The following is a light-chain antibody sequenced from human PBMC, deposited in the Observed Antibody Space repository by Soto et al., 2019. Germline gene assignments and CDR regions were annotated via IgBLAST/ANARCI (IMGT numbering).Light chain of an antibody. CDR3: EQYNSYSSIT. Sequence: DIQMTQSPSTLSASVGDRVIITCRASQTISSWLAWYQQKPGKAPKLLIYKASNLESGVPSGFSGSGSGTEFTLTISSLQPDDFATYYCEQYNSYSSITFGPGTKVDIK. J-gene: IGKJ3*01. CDR2: KAS. CDR1: QTISSW. V-gene: IGKV1-5*03.